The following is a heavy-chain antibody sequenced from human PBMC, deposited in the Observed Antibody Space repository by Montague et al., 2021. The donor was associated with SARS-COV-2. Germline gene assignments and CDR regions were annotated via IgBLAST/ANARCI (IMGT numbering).Heavy chain of an antibody. D-gene: IGHD5-24*01. CDR3: ARERSLVDNYNYFDY. Sequence: TRSLTCSVSGASLSSGGYFWAWVRQLPGKDLEWIGYIFHSGNTYYNPSLKSRVIISQDTSDNHLFLTLMSVTAADTAVYYCARERSLVDNYNYFDYWGQGTLVTVSS. CDR2: IFHSGNT. J-gene: IGHJ4*02. CDR1: GASLSSGGYF. V-gene: IGHV4-31*03.